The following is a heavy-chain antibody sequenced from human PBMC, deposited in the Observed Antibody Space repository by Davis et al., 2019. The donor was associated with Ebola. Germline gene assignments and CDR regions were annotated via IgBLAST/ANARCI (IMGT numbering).Heavy chain of an antibody. CDR2: IKQDGSEK. Sequence: GGSLRLSCAASGFTFSNYWMSWVRQAAGKGLEWVANIKQDGSEKYYVDSVKGRFTISRDNAKNSLYLQMNSLRAEDTAVYYCARSYSFLLTSWGQGTLVTVSS. CDR3: ARSYSFLLTS. CDR1: GFTFSNYW. V-gene: IGHV3-7*01. D-gene: IGHD1-26*01. J-gene: IGHJ5*02.